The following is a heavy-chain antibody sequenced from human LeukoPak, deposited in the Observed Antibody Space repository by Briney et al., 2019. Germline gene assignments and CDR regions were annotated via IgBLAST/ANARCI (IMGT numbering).Heavy chain of an antibody. CDR3: ARVPLGYCSSTSCLSVYGMDV. D-gene: IGHD2-2*01. CDR2: ISAYNGNT. V-gene: IGHV1-18*01. Sequence: GASVKVSCKASGYTFTSYGISWVRQAPGQGLEWMGWISAYNGNTNYAQKLQGRVTMTTDTSTSTAYMELRSLRSDDTAVYYCARVPLGYCSSTSCLSVYGMDVWGQGTTVTVSS. CDR1: GYTFTSYG. J-gene: IGHJ6*02.